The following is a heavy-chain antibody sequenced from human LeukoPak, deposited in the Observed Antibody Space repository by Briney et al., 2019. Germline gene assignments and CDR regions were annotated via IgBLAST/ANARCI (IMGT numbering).Heavy chain of an antibody. CDR3: ARVNMGYYDILTGYYNPSYFDY. CDR1: GGSISSYY. J-gene: IGHJ4*02. CDR2: IYYSGST. Sequence: SETLSLTCTVSGGSISSYYWSWIRQPPGKGLEWIGYIYYSGSTYYNPSLKSRVTISVDTSKNQFSLKLSSVTAADTAVYYCARVNMGYYDILTGYYNPSYFDYWGQGALVTVSS. D-gene: IGHD3-9*01. V-gene: IGHV4-59*08.